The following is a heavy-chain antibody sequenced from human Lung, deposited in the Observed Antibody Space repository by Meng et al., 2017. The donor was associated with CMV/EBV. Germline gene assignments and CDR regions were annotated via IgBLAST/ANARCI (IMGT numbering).Heavy chain of an antibody. V-gene: IGHV4-34*01. Sequence: SETLSLXCAVYGGSSSGYDWTCTRQSPGKGLEWIGEINHRGSTNYNPSLKSRLTIPLDTSKNQFSLKLKSVTAADTAVYYCARGSTSVTMIVVVFTAASLAYDSWGQGXLVTVSS. CDR3: ARGSTSVTMIVVVFTAASLAYDS. J-gene: IGHJ4*02. CDR2: INHRGST. D-gene: IGHD3-22*01. CDR1: GGSSSGYD.